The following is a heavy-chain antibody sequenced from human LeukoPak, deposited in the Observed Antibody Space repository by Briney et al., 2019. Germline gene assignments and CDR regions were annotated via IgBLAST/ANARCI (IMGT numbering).Heavy chain of an antibody. CDR2: IIWKGGRT. Sequence: GGSLRLSCAASGFTLDDYGMSWVRQAPGKGRKWVYVIIWKGGRTGYAESVKGRFTISRDNAKNSLYLQMNSLRAEDTALYYCARGHCSSTSCRTVYYYMDVWGEGTTVTVPS. CDR3: ARGHCSSTSCRTVYYYMDV. J-gene: IGHJ6*03. V-gene: IGHV3-20*04. CDR1: GFTLDDYG. D-gene: IGHD2-2*01.